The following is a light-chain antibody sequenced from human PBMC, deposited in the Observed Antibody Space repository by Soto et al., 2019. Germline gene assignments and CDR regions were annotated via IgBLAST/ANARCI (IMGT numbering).Light chain of an antibody. J-gene: IGKJ1*01. CDR3: QQYVSSPAT. CDR1: QSVSSN. CDR2: DTS. V-gene: IGKV3-11*01. Sequence: EIVMTQSPATLSVSPGERATLSCRASQSVSSNLAWYQQKPGRAPRLLIFDTSNRATGIPARFSGSGSATDFTLTISSLEPEDFAVYYCQQYVSSPATFGQGTKVDIK.